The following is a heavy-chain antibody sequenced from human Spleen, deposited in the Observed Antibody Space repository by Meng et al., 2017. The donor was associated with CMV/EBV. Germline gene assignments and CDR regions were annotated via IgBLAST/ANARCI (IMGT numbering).Heavy chain of an antibody. CDR3: TRDLVGYDAFDI. CDR2: INPDGETK. Sequence: ASVKVSCKASGYTFTAYYIHWVRQAPGQGLEWMGRINPDGETKTYAQKFQDRVTLTSDTSTSTVYMELSSLRSEDTAVYYCTRDLVGYDAFDIWGQGTMVTVSS. CDR1: GYTFTAYY. J-gene: IGHJ3*02. V-gene: IGHV1-46*01. D-gene: IGHD3-22*01.